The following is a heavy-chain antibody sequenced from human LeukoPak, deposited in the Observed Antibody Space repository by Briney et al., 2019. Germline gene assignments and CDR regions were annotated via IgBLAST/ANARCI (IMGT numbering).Heavy chain of an antibody. CDR2: VNRDGSET. CDR1: GFTLSNHW. CDR3: ARNNGMDV. J-gene: IGHJ6*02. Sequence: QPGGSLRLSCAASGFTLSNHWMTWVRQVPGRGPEWVANVNRDGSETYYLDSVKGRFTISKDNAKNSLYLQMNSLRAKDTALYHCARNNGMDVWGQGTTVIVSS. V-gene: IGHV3-7*03.